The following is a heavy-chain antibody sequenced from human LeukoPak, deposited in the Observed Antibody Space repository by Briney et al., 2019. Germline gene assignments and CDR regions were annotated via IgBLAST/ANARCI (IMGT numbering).Heavy chain of an antibody. D-gene: IGHD3-10*01. CDR2: IYPSDSDT. J-gene: IGHJ6*04. Sequence: SGESLKISCRGSGYNFDTYWIXXVRXMPGXXLEWMGIIYPSDSDTKYSPSFQGQVTISADKSINTAYLQWSSLRASDTAMYYCARTSGTYFSVWGKGTTVTVSS. CDR1: GYNFDTYW. CDR3: ARTSGTYFSV. V-gene: IGHV5-51*01.